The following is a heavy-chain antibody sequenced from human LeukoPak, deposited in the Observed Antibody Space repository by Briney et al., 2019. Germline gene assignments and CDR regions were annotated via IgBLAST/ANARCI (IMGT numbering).Heavy chain of an antibody. Sequence: SETLSLTCAVSGGSISSGAYWGWVRQPPGKGLEWIGTIYHSGSTYYNPSVGSRVSMSVDTSKSQLSLQLRSVTAADTAVYYCARGVIVVAGTHYFDYWGQGILVTVSS. J-gene: IGHJ4*02. CDR2: IYHSGST. CDR1: GGSISSGAY. V-gene: IGHV4-38-2*01. D-gene: IGHD2-21*01. CDR3: ARGVIVVAGTHYFDY.